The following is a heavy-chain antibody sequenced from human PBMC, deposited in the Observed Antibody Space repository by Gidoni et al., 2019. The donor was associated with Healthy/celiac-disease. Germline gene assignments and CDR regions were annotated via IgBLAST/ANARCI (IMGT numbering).Heavy chain of an antibody. Sequence: QVQLVQSVAEVKKPAASVKVSCKASGYTFTSYDINWVRQATGQGLEWMGWMNPNSGNTGYAQKFQGRVTMTRNTSISTAYMELSSLRSEDTAVYYCARYDFWSGPYGMDVWGQGTTVTVSS. J-gene: IGHJ6*02. CDR3: ARYDFWSGPYGMDV. CDR2: MNPNSGNT. V-gene: IGHV1-8*01. CDR1: GYTFTSYD. D-gene: IGHD3-3*01.